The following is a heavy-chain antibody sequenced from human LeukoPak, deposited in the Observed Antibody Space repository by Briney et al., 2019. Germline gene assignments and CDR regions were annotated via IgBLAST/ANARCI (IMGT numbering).Heavy chain of an antibody. J-gene: IGHJ4*02. Sequence: GGSLRLSCAASGFTFSNAWMSWVRQAPGKGLEWVGRIKSKTDGGTTDYAAPVKGRFTISRDDSKNTLYLQMNSLKTEDTVVYYCARIRRGYSYGYYDYWGQGTLVTVSS. CDR1: GFTFSNAW. V-gene: IGHV3-15*01. CDR3: ARIRRGYSYGYYDY. CDR2: IKSKTDGGTT. D-gene: IGHD5-18*01.